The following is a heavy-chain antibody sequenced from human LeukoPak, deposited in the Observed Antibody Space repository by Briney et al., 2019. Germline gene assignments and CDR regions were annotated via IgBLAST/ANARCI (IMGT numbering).Heavy chain of an antibody. CDR3: AQPDF. V-gene: IGHV3-30*02. J-gene: IGHJ4*02. Sequence: QPGGSRRLSCVASGITFRSSSMHWVRQAPGKGLGWLAFIRFDGSTKYYADSVKGRFTVFRDNSKSTLYLQMNSLRAEDTAVYYCAQPDFWGQGTLVTVSS. CDR1: GITFRSSS. CDR2: IRFDGSTK.